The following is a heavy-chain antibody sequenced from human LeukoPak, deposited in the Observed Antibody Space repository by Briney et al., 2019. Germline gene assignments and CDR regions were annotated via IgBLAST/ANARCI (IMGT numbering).Heavy chain of an antibody. V-gene: IGHV3-23*01. CDR1: GFTFSTYA. CDR2: ISGSGGST. J-gene: IGHJ4*02. Sequence: GGSLRLSCAASGFTFSTYAMSWVRQAPGMGLEWVSAISGSGGSTYDADSVKGRFTISRDNSKNTLYLQMNSLRAEDTAVYYCAREDYGDYYFDYWGQGTLVTVSS. D-gene: IGHD4-17*01. CDR3: AREDYGDYYFDY.